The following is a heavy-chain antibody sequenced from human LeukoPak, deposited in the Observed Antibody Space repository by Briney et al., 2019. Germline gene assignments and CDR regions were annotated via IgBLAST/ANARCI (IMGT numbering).Heavy chain of an antibody. CDR2: VPFRGGT. D-gene: IGHD4-17*01. Sequence: TLSLTCSVSGASITDSGYYWGWVRQPPGKGLELIGFVPFRGGTYYSPSLMSRVTISQDTSKNQFSLSLTSVTAADTAVYFCARGGPYGDPYTFWGQGRMIAVS. CDR1: GASITDSGYY. CDR3: ARGGPYGDPYTF. J-gene: IGHJ4*02. V-gene: IGHV4-30-4*01.